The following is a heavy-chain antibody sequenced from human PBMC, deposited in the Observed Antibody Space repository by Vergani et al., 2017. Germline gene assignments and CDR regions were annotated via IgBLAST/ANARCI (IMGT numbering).Heavy chain of an antibody. CDR1: GGSFSGYY. V-gene: IGHV4-34*01. CDR2: INHSGST. D-gene: IGHD1-26*01. Sequence: QVQLQQWGAGLLKPSETLSLTCAVYGGSFSGYYWSWIRQPPGKGLEWIGEINHSGSTNYNPSLKSRVIISVDTSKNQFSLKLNSVTAADTAVYYCARGLGKWERYEYYYYMDVWGKGTTVTVSS. CDR3: ARGLGKWERYEYYYYMDV. J-gene: IGHJ6*03.